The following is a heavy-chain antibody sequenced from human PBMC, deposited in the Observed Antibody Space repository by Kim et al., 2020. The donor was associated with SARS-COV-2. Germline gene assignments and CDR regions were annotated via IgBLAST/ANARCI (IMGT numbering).Heavy chain of an antibody. Sequence: SETLSLTCSVSGGSVTSYYWSWIRQPPGKGLEWIGYINYSGSTNYNPSLRSRVTISVDTSKNRFSLKLSSVTAADTAVYYCAGLQYGSPSSMVDCWGKGTLVTVAS. J-gene: IGHJ4*02. D-gene: IGHD6-6*01. CDR1: GGSVTSYY. CDR2: INYSGST. CDR3: AGLQYGSPSSMVDC. V-gene: IGHV4-59*02.